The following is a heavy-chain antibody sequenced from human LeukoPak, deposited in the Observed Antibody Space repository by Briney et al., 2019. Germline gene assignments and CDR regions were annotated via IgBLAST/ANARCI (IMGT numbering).Heavy chain of an antibody. D-gene: IGHD4-17*01. CDR3: AKGPNYGARVDYSDF. CDR2: IKQGGSEK. CDR1: GFTFSRHW. J-gene: IGHJ4*02. V-gene: IGHV3-7*01. Sequence: GGSLRLSCAASGFTFSRHWMTWVRQAPGKGLEWMASIKQGGSEKYYADSVKGRFTDSRDDAKSSLYLQMNSLSADDTAVYYCAKGPNYGARVDYSDFWGQGTKVTVSS.